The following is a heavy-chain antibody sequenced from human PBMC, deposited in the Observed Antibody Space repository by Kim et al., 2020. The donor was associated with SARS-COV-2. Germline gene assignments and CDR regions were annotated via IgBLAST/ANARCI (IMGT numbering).Heavy chain of an antibody. V-gene: IGHV3-48*03. Sequence: GGSLRLSCAASGFTFSSYEMNWVRQAPGKGLEWVSYISSSGSTIYYADSVKGRFTISRDNAKNSLYLQMNSLRAEDTAVYYCAREEVAVAGNWGQGTLVTVSS. J-gene: IGHJ4*02. D-gene: IGHD6-19*01. CDR1: GFTFSSYE. CDR2: ISSSGSTI. CDR3: AREEVAVAGN.